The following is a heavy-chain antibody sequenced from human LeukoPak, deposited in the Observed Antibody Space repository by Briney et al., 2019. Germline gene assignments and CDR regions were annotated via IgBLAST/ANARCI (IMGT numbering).Heavy chain of an antibody. J-gene: IGHJ6*03. D-gene: IGHD2-2*01. CDR2: INHSGST. CDR3: ARGSGQLNYYYYYYMDV. V-gene: IGHV4-34*01. CDR1: GGSFSGYY. Sequence: SQTLSLTCAVYGGSFSGYYWGWIRPPPRKGLEWIGEINHSGSTNYNPSLKRRVTISVDTSKNQLSLKLSSVTAADTAVYYCARGSGQLNYYYYYYMDVWGKGATVTVSS.